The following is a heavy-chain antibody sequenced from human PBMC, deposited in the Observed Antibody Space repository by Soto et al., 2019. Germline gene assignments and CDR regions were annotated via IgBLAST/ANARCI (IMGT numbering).Heavy chain of an antibody. Sequence: PGGSLRLSCAASGFTFSSYGMHWVRQAPGKGLEWVAVISYDGSNKYYADSVKGRFTISRDNSKNTLYLQMNSLRAEDTAVYYCAKSITSSVGSCYPALGAWGQGTLVTVSS. J-gene: IGHJ5*02. CDR1: GFTFSSYG. V-gene: IGHV3-30*18. D-gene: IGHD2-15*01. CDR3: AKSITSSVGSCYPALGA. CDR2: ISYDGSNK.